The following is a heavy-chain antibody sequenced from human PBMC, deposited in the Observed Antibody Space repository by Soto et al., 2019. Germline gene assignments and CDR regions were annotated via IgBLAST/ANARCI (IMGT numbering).Heavy chain of an antibody. J-gene: IGHJ3*02. Sequence: QVQLQESGPGLVKPSETLSLTCTVSGGSISSYYWSWIRQPAGKGLEWIGRMYTSGSTNYNPSLKSRVTITVDTSKNQFSLKLSSVTAADTAVYYCARDPAYCGGDCLDAFDIWGQGTMVTVSS. CDR3: ARDPAYCGGDCLDAFDI. CDR2: MYTSGST. V-gene: IGHV4-4*07. CDR1: GGSISSYY. D-gene: IGHD2-21*02.